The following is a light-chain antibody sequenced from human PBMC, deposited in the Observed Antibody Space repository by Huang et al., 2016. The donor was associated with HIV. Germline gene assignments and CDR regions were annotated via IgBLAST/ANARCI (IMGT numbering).Light chain of an antibody. CDR3: QQFGSSPPYS. CDR2: GAS. V-gene: IGKV3-20*01. Sequence: IVLTQSPDTLSLSPGERATLSCRASQTVTNNYLAWYQQRPGQAPRLLIYGASTRATGIPDRFSGSGSVTDFTLTISRLEPKDFVVYYCQQFGSSPPYSFGQGTKLEIK. CDR1: QTVTNNY. J-gene: IGKJ2*03.